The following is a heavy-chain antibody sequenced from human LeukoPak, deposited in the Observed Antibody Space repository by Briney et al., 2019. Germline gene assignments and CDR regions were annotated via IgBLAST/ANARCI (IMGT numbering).Heavy chain of an antibody. Sequence: GGSLRLSCAASGFTFSNYWMSWVRQAPGKGLEWVANIKQDRSEKYYVDSVKGRFTISRDNAKNSLYLQMNSLRAEDTAVYYCAKVQLRPADIVVVPAAIVEDDYWGQGTLVTVSS. J-gene: IGHJ4*02. CDR2: IKQDRSEK. CDR3: AKVQLRPADIVVVPAAIVEDDY. CDR1: GFTFSNYW. D-gene: IGHD2-2*01. V-gene: IGHV3-7*01.